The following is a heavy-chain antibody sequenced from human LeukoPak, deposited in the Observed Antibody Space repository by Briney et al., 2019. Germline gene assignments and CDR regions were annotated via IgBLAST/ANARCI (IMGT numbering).Heavy chain of an antibody. Sequence: ASVKVSCKASGYTFTGYYMHWVRQAPGQGLEWMGWINPNSGGTNYAQKFQGRVTMTRDTSISTAYMELSRLRSDDTAVYYCARPLKGAVAGTGGSWFDPWGQGTLVTVSS. CDR3: ARPLKGAVAGTGGSWFDP. CDR2: INPNSGGT. CDR1: GYTFTGYY. D-gene: IGHD6-19*01. J-gene: IGHJ5*02. V-gene: IGHV1-2*02.